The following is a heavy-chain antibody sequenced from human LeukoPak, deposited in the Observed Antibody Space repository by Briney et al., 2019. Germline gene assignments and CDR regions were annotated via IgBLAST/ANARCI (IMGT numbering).Heavy chain of an antibody. Sequence: GGSLRLSCAASGFTFSSYWMIWVRQAPGKGLEWVANIKQDGSEKYYVDSVKGRFTISRDNAKNSLYLQMNSLRAEDTAVYYCARDLWYSSGWYHYYYYYMAVWVKGTTVTVSS. CDR1: GFTFSSYW. D-gene: IGHD6-19*01. CDR3: ARDLWYSSGWYHYYYYYMAV. J-gene: IGHJ6*03. CDR2: IKQDGSEK. V-gene: IGHV3-7*01.